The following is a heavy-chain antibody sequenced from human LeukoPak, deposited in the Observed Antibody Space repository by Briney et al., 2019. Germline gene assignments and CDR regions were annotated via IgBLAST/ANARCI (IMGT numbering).Heavy chain of an antibody. CDR1: GYTFTSYY. V-gene: IGHV1-46*01. CDR2: INPSGGST. Sequence: GASVKVSCKASGYTFTSYYMHWVRQAPGQGLEWMGIINPSGGSTSYAQKFQGRVTMTRDTSTSTVYMELSSLRSEDTAVYYCARDTRRPAFYGDYGGGFDYWGQGTLVTVSS. J-gene: IGHJ4*02. D-gene: IGHD4-17*01. CDR3: ARDTRRPAFYGDYGGGFDY.